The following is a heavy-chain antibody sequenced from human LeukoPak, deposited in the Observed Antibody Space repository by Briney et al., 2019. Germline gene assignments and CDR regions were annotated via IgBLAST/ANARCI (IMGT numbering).Heavy chain of an antibody. D-gene: IGHD3-22*01. V-gene: IGHV4-4*02. CDR3: ARVGQDSSGYYIDY. CDR1: GGSISSTNW. J-gene: IGHJ4*02. Sequence: SETLSLTCGVSGGSISSTNWWSWVRQPPGQGLEWIGEVSLTGETNYNPSLNGRVTMSLDGSRNQLSLTLTSVTAADTAVYYCARVGQDSSGYYIDYWGQGTLVTVSS. CDR2: VSLTGET.